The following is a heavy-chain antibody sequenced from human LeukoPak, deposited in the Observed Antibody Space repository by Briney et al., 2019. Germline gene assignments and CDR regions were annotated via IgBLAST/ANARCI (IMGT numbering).Heavy chain of an antibody. Sequence: PSETPSLTCAVYGGSVSGYYWSGIRQPPGKGLEWIGEINHSGSTNYNPSLKSRVTISVDTSKNQFSLKLSSVPAAATAVYYCAGGVNEAAAGTFGWFDPGGQGTLVTVSS. J-gene: IGHJ5*02. CDR1: GGSVSGYY. D-gene: IGHD6-13*01. CDR2: INHSGST. CDR3: AGGVNEAAAGTFGWFDP. V-gene: IGHV4-34*01.